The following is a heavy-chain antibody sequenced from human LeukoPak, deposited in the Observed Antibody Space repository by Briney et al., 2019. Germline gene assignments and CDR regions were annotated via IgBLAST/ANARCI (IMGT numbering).Heavy chain of an antibody. D-gene: IGHD2-15*01. CDR1: EXTFSTYG. CDR2: ISYDGSYK. V-gene: IGHV3-30*18. J-gene: IGHJ4*02. CDR3: AKDRCSGLNIIDY. Sequence: GGSLRLSCAASEXTFSTYGMHWVRQAPGKGREWVAVISYDGSYKFYADSVKGRFTISRDNSKSTLYLQMNSLRAEDTAVYYCAKDRCSGLNIIDYWGQGTLVTVSS.